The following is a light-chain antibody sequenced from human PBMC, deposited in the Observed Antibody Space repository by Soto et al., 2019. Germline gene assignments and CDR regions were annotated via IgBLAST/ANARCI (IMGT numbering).Light chain of an antibody. J-gene: IGKJ1*01. V-gene: IGKV1-5*03. Sequence: DIQMTQSPSTLSASVGDRVTITCRASQSISSWLAWYQQKPGKALKLLIYKASNLQSGVPSRFSGSGSGTEFTLTISSLQPDDFATYHCQQYNTYSRTFGQGTKVEIK. CDR1: QSISSW. CDR3: QQYNTYSRT. CDR2: KAS.